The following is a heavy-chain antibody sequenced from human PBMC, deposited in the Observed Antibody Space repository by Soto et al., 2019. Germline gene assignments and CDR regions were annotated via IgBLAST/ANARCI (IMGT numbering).Heavy chain of an antibody. D-gene: IGHD6-13*01. V-gene: IGHV3-73*01. J-gene: IGHJ6*02. Sequence: GGSLRLSCAASGFTFSGSAMHWVRQASGKGLEWVGRIRSKANSYATAYAASVKGRFTISRDDSKNTAYLQMNSLKTEDTAVYYCIRAGYSSRRGTSHPVYGMDVWGQGTTVTVSS. CDR2: IRSKANSYAT. CDR3: IRAGYSSRRGTSHPVYGMDV. CDR1: GFTFSGSA.